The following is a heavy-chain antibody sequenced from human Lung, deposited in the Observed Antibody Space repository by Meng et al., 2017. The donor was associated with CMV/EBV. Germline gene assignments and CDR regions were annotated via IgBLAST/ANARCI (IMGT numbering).Heavy chain of an antibody. CDR3: ARGEIVRKGVDY. J-gene: IGHJ4*02. CDR1: GGSFSGYY. Sequence: SETXSLXCAVYGGSFSGYYWSWIRQPPGKGLEWIGEINHSGSTNYNPSLKSRVTISVDTSKNQFSLKLSSVTAADTAVYYCARGEIVRKGVDYWGQGTLVTVDS. V-gene: IGHV4-34*01. CDR2: INHSGST. D-gene: IGHD3-16*02.